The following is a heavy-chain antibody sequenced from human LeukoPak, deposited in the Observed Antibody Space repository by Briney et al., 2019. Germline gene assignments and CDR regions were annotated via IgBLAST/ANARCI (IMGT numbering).Heavy chain of an antibody. Sequence: GGSLRLSCAASEFTFSTYWMHWVRQAPRKGLVWVSRINPDGSTASYAGSVEGRFTISRDNAKNTLYLQMNSLRAEDTAVYFCARVAVGEYNFHHWGQGTLVTVSS. D-gene: IGHD6-19*01. J-gene: IGHJ4*02. CDR3: ARVAVGEYNFHH. V-gene: IGHV3-74*01. CDR2: INPDGSTA. CDR1: EFTFSTYW.